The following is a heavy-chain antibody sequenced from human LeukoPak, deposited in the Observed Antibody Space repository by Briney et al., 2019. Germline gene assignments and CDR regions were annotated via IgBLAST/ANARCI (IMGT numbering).Heavy chain of an antibody. Sequence: SETLSLTCTVSGGSMSPYHWGWIRQPPGKGLEWTGYIYYSGSTNYNPSLKSRVTISVDTSKNQFSLKLSSVTAADTAVYYCARGGGNQNWFDPWGQGTLVTVSS. V-gene: IGHV4-59*01. D-gene: IGHD4-23*01. CDR1: GGSMSPYH. CDR3: ARGGGNQNWFDP. CDR2: IYYSGST. J-gene: IGHJ5*02.